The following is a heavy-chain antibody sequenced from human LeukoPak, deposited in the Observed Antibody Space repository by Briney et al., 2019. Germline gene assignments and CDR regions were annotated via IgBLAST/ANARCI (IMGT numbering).Heavy chain of an antibody. V-gene: IGHV3-30*18. CDR3: AKDYYCGGDCYSIDY. D-gene: IGHD2-21*01. CDR2: IPYDGSNK. J-gene: IGHJ4*02. CDR1: GFTFSSYG. Sequence: GGSLRLSCAASGFTFSSYGMHWVRQAPGKGLEWVAVIPYDGSNKYYADSVKGRFTISRDNSKNTLYLQMNSLRAEDTAVYYCAKDYYCGGDCYSIDYWGQGTLVTVSS.